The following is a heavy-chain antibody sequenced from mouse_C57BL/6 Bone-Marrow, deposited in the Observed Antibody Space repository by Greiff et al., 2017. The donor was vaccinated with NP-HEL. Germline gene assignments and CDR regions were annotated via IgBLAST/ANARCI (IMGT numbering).Heavy chain of an antibody. CDR3: ARSKDDYDEGGKGY. Sequence: VKLQESGPGLVQPSQSLSITCTVSGFSLTSYGVHWVRQSPGKGLEWLGVIWSGGSTDYNAAFISRLSISKDNSKSQVFFKMNSLQADDTAIYYCARSKDDYDEGGKGYWGQGTSVTVSS. CDR1: GFSLTSYG. J-gene: IGHJ4*01. D-gene: IGHD2-4*01. V-gene: IGHV2-2*01. CDR2: IWSGGST.